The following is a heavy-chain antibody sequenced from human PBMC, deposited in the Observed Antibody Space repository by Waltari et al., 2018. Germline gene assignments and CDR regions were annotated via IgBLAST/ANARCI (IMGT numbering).Heavy chain of an antibody. J-gene: IGHJ4*02. D-gene: IGHD6-19*01. CDR3: AREQWLALFDY. CDR2: IKQDGSEK. Sequence: EVQLVESGGGLVQPGGSLRLSCAASGFTFSSYWMSWVRQAPGKGLEWVANIKQDGSEKYYVDSVKGRFTISRDNAKNSMYLQMNSLRAEDTAVYYCAREQWLALFDYWGQGTLVTVSS. CDR1: GFTFSSYW. V-gene: IGHV3-7*04.